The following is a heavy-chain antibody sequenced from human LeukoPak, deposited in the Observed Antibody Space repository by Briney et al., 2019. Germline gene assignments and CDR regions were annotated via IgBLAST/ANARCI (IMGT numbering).Heavy chain of an antibody. Sequence: ASVKVSCKASGGTFSSYTISWVRQAPGQGLEWMGRIIPILGIANYAQKFQGRVTITANKSTSTAYMELSSLRSEDTAEYYCAFDYYDSSGYSDYWGQGTLVTVSS. D-gene: IGHD3-22*01. J-gene: IGHJ4*02. V-gene: IGHV1-69*02. CDR3: AFDYYDSSGYSDY. CDR1: GGTFSSYT. CDR2: IIPILGIA.